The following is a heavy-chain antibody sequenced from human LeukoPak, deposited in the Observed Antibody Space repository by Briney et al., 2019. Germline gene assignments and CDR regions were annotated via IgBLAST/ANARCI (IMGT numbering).Heavy chain of an antibody. Sequence: GGSLRLSCAASGFTFSSNDMSWVRQAPGKGLEWVSVIHFGGSTYYADSVKGRFIISRDNSKNTLYLQMNSLRAEDTAMYYCSGYYHGFPYWGQGTLVTVSS. CDR1: GFTFSSND. D-gene: IGHD3-10*01. V-gene: IGHV3-66*01. CDR2: IHFGGST. CDR3: SGYYHGFPY. J-gene: IGHJ4*02.